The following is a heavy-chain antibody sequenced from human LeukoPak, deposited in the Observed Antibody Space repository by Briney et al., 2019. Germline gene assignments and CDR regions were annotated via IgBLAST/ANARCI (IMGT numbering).Heavy chain of an antibody. CDR2: INHSGST. J-gene: IGHJ6*03. Sequence: SETLSLTCAVYGGSFSGYYRSWIRQPPGKGLEWIGEINHSGSTNYNPSLKSRVTISVDTSKNQFSLKLSSVTAADTAVYYCAREVAYSSSWYDYYYYMDVWGKGTTVTVSS. CDR3: AREVAYSSSWYDYYYYMDV. D-gene: IGHD6-13*01. CDR1: GGSFSGYY. V-gene: IGHV4-34*01.